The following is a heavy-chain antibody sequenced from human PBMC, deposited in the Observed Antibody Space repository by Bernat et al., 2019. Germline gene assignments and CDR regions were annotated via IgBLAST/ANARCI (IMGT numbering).Heavy chain of an antibody. CDR2: IIPIFGTA. V-gene: IGHV1-69*01. Sequence: QVQLVQSGAEVKKPGSSVKVSCKASGGTFSSYAISWVRQAPGQGLEWMGGIIPIFGTANYAQKFQGRVTITADESTSTAYMELSSLRSEDTAVYYCARGSFGVVERTHVDAFDIWGQGTMVTVSS. CDR1: GGTFSSYA. CDR3: ARGSFGVVERTHVDAFDI. J-gene: IGHJ3*02. D-gene: IGHD3-3*01.